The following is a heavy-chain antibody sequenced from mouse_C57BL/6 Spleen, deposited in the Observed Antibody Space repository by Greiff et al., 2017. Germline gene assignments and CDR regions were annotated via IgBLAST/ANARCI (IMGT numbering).Heavy chain of an antibody. J-gene: IGHJ4*01. CDR1: GYSITSGYY. CDR3: ARAGDAMDY. Sequence: EVQVVESGPGLVKPSQSLSLTCSVTGYSITSGYYWNWIRQFPGNKLEWMGYISYDGSNNYNPSLKNRISITRDTSKNQFFLKLNSVTTEDTATYYCARAGDAMDYWGQGTSVTVSS. V-gene: IGHV3-6*01. CDR2: ISYDGSN.